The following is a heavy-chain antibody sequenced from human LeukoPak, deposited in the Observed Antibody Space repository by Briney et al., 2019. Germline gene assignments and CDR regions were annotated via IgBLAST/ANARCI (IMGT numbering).Heavy chain of an antibody. J-gene: IGHJ4*02. D-gene: IGHD3-22*01. V-gene: IGHV3-21*01. CDR3: ARDEDDSSGYFRGSDY. CDR2: ISSSSSYI. CDR1: GFTLSSYS. Sequence: PGGSPRLSCAASGFTLSSYSMNWVRQAPGKGLEWVSSISSSSSYIYYADSVKGRFTISRDNAKNSLYLQMNSLRAEDTAVYYCARDEDDSSGYFRGSDYWGQGTLVTVSS.